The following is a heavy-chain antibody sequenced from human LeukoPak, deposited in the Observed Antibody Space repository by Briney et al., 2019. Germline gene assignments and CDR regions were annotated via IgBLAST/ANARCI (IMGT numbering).Heavy chain of an antibody. Sequence: SETLSLTCTVSGGSISSYYWSWIRQPAGKGLEWIGRIYTSGSTNYNPSLKSRVTMSVDTSKKQFFLQLSSVTAADTAVYYCPRAGSGSRIPDAFDIWGQGTVVTVSS. J-gene: IGHJ3*02. CDR2: IYTSGST. CDR3: PRAGSGSRIPDAFDI. CDR1: GGSISSYY. V-gene: IGHV4-4*07. D-gene: IGHD2-2*01.